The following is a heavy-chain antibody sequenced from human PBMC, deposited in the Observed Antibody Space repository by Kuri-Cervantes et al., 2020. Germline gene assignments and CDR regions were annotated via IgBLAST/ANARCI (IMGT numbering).Heavy chain of an antibody. J-gene: IGHJ4*02. V-gene: IGHV1-69*06. Sequence: SVKVSCKASGGTFSSYAISWVRQAPGQGLEWMGGIIPIFGTANYAQKFQGRVTITADKSTSTAYMELSSLRSEDTAVYYCARGFRAVDGTIDYWGQGTLVTVSS. CDR2: IIPIFGTA. CDR3: ARGFRAVDGTIDY. D-gene: IGHD6-19*01. CDR1: GGTFSSYA.